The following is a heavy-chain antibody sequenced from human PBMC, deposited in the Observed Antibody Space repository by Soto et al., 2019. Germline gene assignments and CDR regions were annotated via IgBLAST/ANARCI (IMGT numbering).Heavy chain of an antibody. D-gene: IGHD6-13*01. CDR1: GFTFSDYY. V-gene: IGHV3-11*03. CDR2: ISSSSSYT. CDR3: ATGYTPWYFDY. J-gene: IGHJ4*02. Sequence: SGGSLRLSCAASGFTFSDYYMSWIRQPPGKGLEWVSYISSSSSYTNYADSVKGRFTISRDNAKNSLYLQMNSLRAEDTAVYYCATGYTPWYFDYWGQGTLVTVSS.